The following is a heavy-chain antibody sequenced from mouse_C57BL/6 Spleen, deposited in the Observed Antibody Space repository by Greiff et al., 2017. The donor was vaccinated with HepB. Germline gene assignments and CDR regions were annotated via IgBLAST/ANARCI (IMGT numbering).Heavy chain of an antibody. D-gene: IGHD1-3*01. Sequence: QVQLQQPGAELVKPGASVKLSCKASGYTFTSYWMQWVKQRPGQGLEWIGEIDPSDSYTNYNQKFKGKATLTVDTSSSTAYMQLSSLTSEDSAVYYCARKGKGHWYFDVWGTGTTVTVSS. CDR3: ARKGKGHWYFDV. CDR1: GYTFTSYW. J-gene: IGHJ1*03. V-gene: IGHV1-50*01. CDR2: IDPSDSYT.